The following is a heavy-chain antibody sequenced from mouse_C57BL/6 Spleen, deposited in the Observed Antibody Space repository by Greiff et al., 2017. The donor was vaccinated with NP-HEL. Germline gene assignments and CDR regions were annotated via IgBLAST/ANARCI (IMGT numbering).Heavy chain of an antibody. Sequence: EVQLVESGGGLVKPGGSLKLSCAASGFTFSSYTMSWVRQTPEKRLEWVATISGGGGNTYYPDSVKGRFTISRDNAKNTLYLQMSSLRSEDTALYYCASLLLRGYYAMDYWGQGTSVTVSS. V-gene: IGHV5-9*01. CDR3: ASLLLRGYYAMDY. D-gene: IGHD2-10*01. J-gene: IGHJ4*01. CDR2: ISGGGGNT. CDR1: GFTFSSYT.